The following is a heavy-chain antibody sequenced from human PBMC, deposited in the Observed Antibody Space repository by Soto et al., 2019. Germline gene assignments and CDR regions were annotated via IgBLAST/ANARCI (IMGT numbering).Heavy chain of an antibody. CDR1: GFSVADYA. V-gene: IGHV3-49*03. Sequence: GGSLRLSCTVSGFSVADYAMGWFRQAPGKGLEWISFIRSRAYGGTTEDAASVKGRFTISRDDSRNIAYLQMNSLKTEDTAVYYCARVPYCASTSWYGGFHYWGQGT. CDR3: ARVPYCASTSWYGGFHY. CDR2: IRSRAYGGTT. D-gene: IGHD2-2*01. J-gene: IGHJ4*02.